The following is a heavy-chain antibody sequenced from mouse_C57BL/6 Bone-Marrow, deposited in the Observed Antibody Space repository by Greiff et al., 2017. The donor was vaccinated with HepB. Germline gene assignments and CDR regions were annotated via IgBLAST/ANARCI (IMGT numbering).Heavy chain of an antibody. D-gene: IGHD2-4*01. CDR2: INPYNGGT. J-gene: IGHJ3*01. V-gene: IGHV1-19*01. Sequence: EVQLQQSGPVLVKPGASVKMSCKASGYTFTDYYMNWVKQSHGKSLEWIGVINPYNGGTSYNQKFKGKATLTVDKSSSTAYMELNSLTSEDAAVYYGARYGPSYDSFAYWGQGTRVTVSA. CDR3: ARYGPSYDSFAY. CDR1: GYTFTDYY.